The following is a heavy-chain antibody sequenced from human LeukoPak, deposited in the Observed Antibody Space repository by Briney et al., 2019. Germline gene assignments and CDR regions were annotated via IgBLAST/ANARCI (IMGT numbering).Heavy chain of an antibody. D-gene: IGHD3-16*02. CDR1: GYTFTSYD. V-gene: IGHV1-8*03. CDR3: PRLGELSSDDY. J-gene: IGHJ4*02. CDR2: MNPNSGNI. Sequence: GASVKVSCKASGYTFTSYDINRVRQATGQGPEWMGWMNPNSGNIGYAQKFRGRVSITRNTSISTAYMELSSMVSEDTAVYYCPRLGELSSDDYWGRGTLVTVSS.